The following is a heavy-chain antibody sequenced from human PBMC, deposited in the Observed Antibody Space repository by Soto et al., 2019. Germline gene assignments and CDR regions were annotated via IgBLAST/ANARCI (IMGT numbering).Heavy chain of an antibody. CDR3: ARALSYQDVLTGRGRLFHFDY. J-gene: IGHJ4*02. CDR2: IYYSGNT. Sequence: SETLSLTCTVSGGSISSYYWTWIRQPPGRGLEWVGDIYYSGNTNYNPSLKSRVTISVDTSRSQFSLELKSVTTADTAVYYCARALSYQDVLTGRGRLFHFDYRGQGAIVVVSS. CDR1: GGSISSYY. V-gene: IGHV4-59*01. D-gene: IGHD3-9*01.